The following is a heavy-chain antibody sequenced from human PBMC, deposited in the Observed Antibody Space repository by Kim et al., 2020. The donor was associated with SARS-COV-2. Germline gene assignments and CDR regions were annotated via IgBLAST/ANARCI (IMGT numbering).Heavy chain of an antibody. J-gene: IGHJ6*02. CDR3: ANMPLVTLYYYGIDV. D-gene: IGHD2-2*01. Sequence: GGSLRLSCAASGFTFSSYGMHWVRQAPGKGLEWVSVITNDGSSKYYADSVKGRFTISRDNSKNTLYLQMNSLRAEDTAVYYCANMPLVTLYYYGIDVWG. V-gene: IGHV3-30*18. CDR2: ITNDGSSK. CDR1: GFTFSSYG.